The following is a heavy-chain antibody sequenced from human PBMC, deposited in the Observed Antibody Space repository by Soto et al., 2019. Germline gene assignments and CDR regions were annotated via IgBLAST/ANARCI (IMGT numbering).Heavy chain of an antibody. Sequence: ASVKVSGKASVSTFTGYSLPLGRQAPGQGLEWMGWINPNSGGTNYAPPFQGRVTMTRDTSISTAYRERSRLRSDDTAVYYCARDFRDGYNFYGDYYGMDVWGQGTTVTV. D-gene: IGHD5-12*01. CDR1: VSTFTGYS. J-gene: IGHJ6*02. V-gene: IGHV1-2*07. CDR3: ARDFRDGYNFYGDYYGMDV. CDR2: INPNSGGT.